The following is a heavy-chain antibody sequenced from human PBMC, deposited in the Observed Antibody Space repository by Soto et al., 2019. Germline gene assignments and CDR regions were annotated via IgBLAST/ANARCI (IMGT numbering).Heavy chain of an antibody. J-gene: IGHJ6*02. D-gene: IGHD2-21*01. CDR2: INSDGTIS. V-gene: IGHV3-74*01. Sequence: GGSLRLSCAASGFTFDTYWMNWVRQAPGKGPERLSGINSDGTISSYADSVKGRFTISRDNARNTLSLQMNSLRADDTAVYYCARLSGDHSAFFSYGMDAWGQGTTVTVSS. CDR3: ARLSGDHSAFFSYGMDA. CDR1: GFTFDTYW.